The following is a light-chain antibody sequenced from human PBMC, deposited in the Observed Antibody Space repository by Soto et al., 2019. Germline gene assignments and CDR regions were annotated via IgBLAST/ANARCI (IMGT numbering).Light chain of an antibody. CDR1: QSVLYSSNNKNY. CDR2: WAS. J-gene: IGKJ4*01. V-gene: IGKV4-1*01. CDR3: QQYYSTPPVT. Sequence: DIVMTQTPDSVAVSLGERATINCESSQSVLYSSNNKNYLAWYQQRPGQPPKLLIYWASTRESGVPDRFSGSGSGTDFTLTISSLQAEDVAVYYCQQYYSTPPVTFGGGTKVDIK.